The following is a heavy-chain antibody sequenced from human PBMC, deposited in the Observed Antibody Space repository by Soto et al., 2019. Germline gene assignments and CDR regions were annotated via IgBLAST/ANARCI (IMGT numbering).Heavy chain of an antibody. CDR3: ARGSSIAGLYYGMDV. Sequence: SETLSLTCTVSGCSISSGGYYWTWIRQHPGKGLEWIGYNYYSGITYYNPSLKSRVTISLDTSKNQFSLKLSSVTAADTAVYYCARGSSIAGLYYGMDVWGQGTTVTVSS. J-gene: IGHJ6*02. CDR2: NYYSGIT. V-gene: IGHV4-31*03. CDR1: GCSISSGGYY. D-gene: IGHD6-6*01.